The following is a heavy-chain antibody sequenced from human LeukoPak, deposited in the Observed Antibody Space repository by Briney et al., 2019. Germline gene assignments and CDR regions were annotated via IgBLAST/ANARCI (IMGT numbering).Heavy chain of an antibody. CDR2: ISYDGSNK. D-gene: IGHD4-17*01. CDR3: ARAYGDCSPFDY. CDR1: GFTFSSNA. V-gene: IGHV3-30*04. J-gene: IGHJ4*02. Sequence: GGSLRLSCAASGFTFSSNAMHWVRQAPGKGLEWVAVISYDGSNKYYADSVKGRFTISRDNSKNTLYLQMNSLRAEDTAVYYCARAYGDCSPFDYWGQGTLVTVSS.